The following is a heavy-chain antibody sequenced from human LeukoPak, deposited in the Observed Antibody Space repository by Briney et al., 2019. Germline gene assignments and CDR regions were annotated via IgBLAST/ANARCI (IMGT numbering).Heavy chain of an antibody. CDR2: ISGSGGST. Sequence: PGGSLRPSCAASGFTFSSYAMSWVRQAPGKGLEWVSAISGSGGSTYYADSVKGRFTISRDNSKNTLYLQMNSLRAEDTAVYYCANGGSWYYYGSWGQGTLVTVSS. D-gene: IGHD3-10*01. V-gene: IGHV3-23*01. J-gene: IGHJ4*02. CDR1: GFTFSSYA. CDR3: ANGGSWYYYGS.